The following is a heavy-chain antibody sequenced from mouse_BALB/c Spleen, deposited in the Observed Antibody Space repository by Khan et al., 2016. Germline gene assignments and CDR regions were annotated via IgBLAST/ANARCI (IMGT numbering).Heavy chain of an antibody. D-gene: IGHD2-1*01. CDR2: ISSDGNT. CDR3: EREDYGNYGDYFDY. J-gene: IGHJ2*01. CDR1: GFTFRSYA. V-gene: IGHV5-6-5*01. Sequence: EVELVESGGGLVKPGGSLKLSCAASGFTFRSYAMSWVRQTPEKRLEWVASISSDGNTYYSDSVKGRFTISRDNARNILNLHMSSLRSEDTAMYYCEREDYGNYGDYFDYWGQGTTLTVSS.